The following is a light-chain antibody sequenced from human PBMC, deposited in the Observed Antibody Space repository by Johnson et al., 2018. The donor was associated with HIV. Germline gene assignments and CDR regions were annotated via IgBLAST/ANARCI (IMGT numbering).Light chain of an antibody. Sequence: QSVLTQPPSVSAAPGQKVTISCSGSSSNIGNNYVSWYQQLPGTAHKLLIYDNNKRPSGIPDRFSGSKSGASATLGITGLQAEDEADYYCATWDNSLKWVFGTGTKVTVL. CDR1: SSNIGNNY. V-gene: IGLV1-51*01. CDR3: ATWDNSLKWV. J-gene: IGLJ1*01. CDR2: DNN.